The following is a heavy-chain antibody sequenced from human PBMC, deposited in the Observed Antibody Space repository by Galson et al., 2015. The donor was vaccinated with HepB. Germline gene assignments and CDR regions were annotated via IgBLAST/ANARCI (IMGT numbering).Heavy chain of an antibody. Sequence: SLRLSCAASGFTFSGSAMHWVRQASGKGLEWVGCIRSKANSYATAYAASVKGRFTISRDDSKNAAYLQMNSLKTEDTAVYYCTSDVLLWFGELKDAFDIWGQGTMVTVSS. CDR3: TSDVLLWFGELKDAFDI. J-gene: IGHJ3*02. D-gene: IGHD3-10*01. CDR1: GFTFSGSA. CDR2: IRSKANSYAT. V-gene: IGHV3-73*01.